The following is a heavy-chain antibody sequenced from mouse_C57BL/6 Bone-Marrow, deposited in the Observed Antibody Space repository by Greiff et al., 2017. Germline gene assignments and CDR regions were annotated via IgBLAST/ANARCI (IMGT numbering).Heavy chain of an antibody. CDR3: AIYYGSSGGDY. Sequence: VQLQQSGPELVKPGASVKISCKASGYAFSSSWMNWVKQRPGKGLEWIGRIYPGDGDTNYNGKLKGKATLTADKYSSTAYMQLSSLTSEDSAVYFCAIYYGSSGGDYWGQGTTLTVSS. J-gene: IGHJ2*01. V-gene: IGHV1-82*01. CDR2: IYPGDGDT. CDR1: GYAFSSSW. D-gene: IGHD1-1*01.